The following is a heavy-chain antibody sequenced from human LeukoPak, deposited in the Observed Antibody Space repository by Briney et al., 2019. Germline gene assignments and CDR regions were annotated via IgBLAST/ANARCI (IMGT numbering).Heavy chain of an antibody. CDR1: GFTFSNAW. Sequence: GGFLRLSRAASGFTFSNAWMSWVRQAPGKGLEWVGRIKSKTDGGTTDYAAPVKGRFTISRDDSKNTLYLQMNSLKTEDTAVYYCTTHYGSGSVDAFDIWGQGTMVTVSS. CDR3: TTHYGSGSVDAFDI. D-gene: IGHD3-10*01. V-gene: IGHV3-15*01. CDR2: IKSKTDGGTT. J-gene: IGHJ3*02.